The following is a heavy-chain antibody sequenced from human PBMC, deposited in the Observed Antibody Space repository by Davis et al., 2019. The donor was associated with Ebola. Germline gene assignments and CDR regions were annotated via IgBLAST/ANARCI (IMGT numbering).Heavy chain of an antibody. CDR3: AKDRGRVGSGYYHFGY. V-gene: IGHV3-30*18. D-gene: IGHD3-22*01. Sequence: PGGSLRLSCAASGFTFSSYGMHWVRQAPGKGLEWVAVISYDGSNKYYADSVKGRFTISRDNSKNTLYLQMNSLRAEDTAVYYCAKDRGRVGSGYYHFGYWGQGTLVTVSS. J-gene: IGHJ4*02. CDR2: ISYDGSNK. CDR1: GFTFSSYG.